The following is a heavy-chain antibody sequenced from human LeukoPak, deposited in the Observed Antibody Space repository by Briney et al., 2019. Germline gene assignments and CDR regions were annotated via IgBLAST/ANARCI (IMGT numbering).Heavy chain of an antibody. J-gene: IGHJ3*02. D-gene: IGHD5-18*01. V-gene: IGHV3-11*01. Sequence: GGSLRLSCAASGFTFSDYYMSWIRQAPGKGLEWVSYISSSGSTIYYADSVKGRFTISRDNARNSLYLQMNSLRAEDTAVYYCARVKGYSYGFAFDIWGQGTMVTVSS. CDR2: ISSSGSTI. CDR3: ARVKGYSYGFAFDI. CDR1: GFTFSDYY.